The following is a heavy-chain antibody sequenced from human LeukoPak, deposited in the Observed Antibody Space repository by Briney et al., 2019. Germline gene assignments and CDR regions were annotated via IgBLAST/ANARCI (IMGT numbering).Heavy chain of an antibody. CDR1: GFTFSSYE. CDR3: AKHRGEGSYHGMDV. Sequence: GGSLRLSCAASGFTFSSYEMNWVRQAPGKGLEWVSALSGSGGSTYYADSVKGRFTVSRDNSKDTLSLQMNSLRAEDTAVYYCAKHRGEGSYHGMDVWGQGTTVTVSS. CDR2: LSGSGGST. D-gene: IGHD3-10*01. J-gene: IGHJ6*02. V-gene: IGHV3-23*01.